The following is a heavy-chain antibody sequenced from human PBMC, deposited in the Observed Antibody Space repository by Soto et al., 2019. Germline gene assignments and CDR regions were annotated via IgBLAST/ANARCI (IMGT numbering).Heavy chain of an antibody. J-gene: IGHJ6*03. Sequence: EVQLVESGGGLVHPGGSLRLSCAASGFTFSSYAMHWVRQAPGKGLEYVSAISSNGGSTYYANSVKGRFTISRDNSKNTLYLQMGSLRAEDMAVYYCARSITMVRGVIMAFMDVWGKGTTVTVSS. V-gene: IGHV3-64*01. CDR1: GFTFSSYA. CDR2: ISSNGGST. CDR3: ARSITMVRGVIMAFMDV. D-gene: IGHD3-10*01.